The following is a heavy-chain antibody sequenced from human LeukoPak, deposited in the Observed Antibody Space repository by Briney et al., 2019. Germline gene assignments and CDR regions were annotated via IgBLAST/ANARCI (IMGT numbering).Heavy chain of an antibody. CDR3: AKKESITMVRGVISPYFDY. Sequence: GGSLRLSCAASGLTFSTYAMSWVRQAPGKGLEWVSSISGSGGSTYYADSVKGRFTISRDNSKDTLYLQMNSLRAEDTAVYYCAKKESITMVRGVISPYFDYWGQGTLVTVSS. CDR1: GLTFSTYA. D-gene: IGHD3-10*01. CDR2: ISGSGGST. J-gene: IGHJ4*02. V-gene: IGHV3-23*01.